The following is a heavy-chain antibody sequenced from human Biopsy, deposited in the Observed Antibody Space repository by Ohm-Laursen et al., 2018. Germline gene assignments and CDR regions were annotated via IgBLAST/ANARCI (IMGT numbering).Heavy chain of an antibody. CDR1: GYTFTGYH. D-gene: IGHD3-22*01. J-gene: IGHJ5*02. CDR2: INAKTGDT. Sequence: ASVKVSCKASGYTFTGYHVHWVRQAPGQGLEWMGWINAKTGDTNYAQKFQGRVTMTRDTSISTTYVDLSSLRSDDTAVYYCTRGGYYYDSLAYYYWFDPWGQGTLVTVSS. V-gene: IGHV1-2*02. CDR3: TRGGYYYDSLAYYYWFDP.